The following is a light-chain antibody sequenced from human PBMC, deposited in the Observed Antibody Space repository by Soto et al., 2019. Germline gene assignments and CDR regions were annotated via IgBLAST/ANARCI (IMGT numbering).Light chain of an antibody. Sequence: AIQMTQSPSSLSASVGDRVTITCRASQGIGNDVAWYQQKPGKAPKLLIYAASSLQSGVPSRFSGSGSGTDFTLTISSLKPEDFATYYCLQDYNYPYTFGPGTKLELK. V-gene: IGKV1-6*01. CDR1: QGIGND. J-gene: IGKJ2*01. CDR3: LQDYNYPYT. CDR2: AAS.